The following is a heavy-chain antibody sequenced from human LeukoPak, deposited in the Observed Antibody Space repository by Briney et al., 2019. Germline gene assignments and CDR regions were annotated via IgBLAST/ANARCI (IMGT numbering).Heavy chain of an antibody. D-gene: IGHD6-19*01. J-gene: IGHJ4*02. CDR3: AGGLSGWYGGAYDY. V-gene: IGHV4-34*01. Sequence: SETLSLTCAVYGGSFSGYYWSWIRQPPGKGLEWIGEINHSESTNYNPSLKSRITISVDTSKNQFSLKLSSVTAADTAVYYCAGGLSGWYGGAYDYWGQGTLVTVSS. CDR1: GGSFSGYY. CDR2: INHSEST.